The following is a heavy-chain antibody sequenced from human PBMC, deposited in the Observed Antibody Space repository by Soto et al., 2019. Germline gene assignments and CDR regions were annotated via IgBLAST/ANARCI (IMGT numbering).Heavy chain of an antibody. J-gene: IGHJ6*03. CDR1: GGSFIGYY. V-gene: IGHV4-34*01. CDR3: AKGNHGVRGVIIKHYYYYMDV. D-gene: IGHD3-10*01. Sequence: SETLSLTCAVYGGSFIGYYWSWIRQPPWKGLEWIGEINHSGSTNYNPSLKSRVTISVDTSKNQFSLKLSSVTAADTAVYYCAKGNHGVRGVIIKHYYYYMDVWGKGTTVTVSS. CDR2: INHSGST.